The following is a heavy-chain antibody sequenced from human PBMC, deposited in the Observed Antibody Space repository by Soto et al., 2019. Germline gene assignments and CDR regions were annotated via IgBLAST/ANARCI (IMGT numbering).Heavy chain of an antibody. CDR1: GGSISSGGYY. D-gene: IGHD3-22*01. V-gene: IGHV4-31*03. CDR3: ARDFLSSGGYLPPYYYGMDV. J-gene: IGHJ6*02. Sequence: QVQLQESGPGLVKPSQTLSLTCTVSGGSISSGGYYWSWIRQHPGKGLEWIGYIYYSGSTYYNPSLKSRVTISVDTSKNQFSLKLSSVTAADTAVYYCARDFLSSGGYLPPYYYGMDVWGQGTTVTVSS. CDR2: IYYSGST.